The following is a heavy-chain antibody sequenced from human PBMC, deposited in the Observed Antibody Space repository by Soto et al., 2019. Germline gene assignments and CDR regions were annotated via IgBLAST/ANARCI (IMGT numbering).Heavy chain of an antibody. Sequence: PGESLKISCQGSGYTFTTYWIGWVRQMPGKGLDWMGIIYPGDSDTRYGPSFQGQVTISADTSITTAYLQWSSLKASDTAMYYCARSDPYGDPYDAFDIWGQGTMVTVSS. J-gene: IGHJ3*02. D-gene: IGHD4-17*01. V-gene: IGHV5-51*01. CDR3: ARSDPYGDPYDAFDI. CDR1: GYTFTTYW. CDR2: IYPGDSDT.